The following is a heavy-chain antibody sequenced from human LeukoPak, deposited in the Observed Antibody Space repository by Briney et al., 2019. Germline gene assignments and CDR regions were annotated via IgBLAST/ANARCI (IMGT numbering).Heavy chain of an antibody. V-gene: IGHV3-21*01. CDR3: ARDQELLLRH. D-gene: IGHD1-26*01. Sequence: PGGTLRLSCAASGFTFSSYSMNWVRDAPGRGLEWVSSISSSSSYIYYADSAKDRFTISRDNAKNSLYLQMHSLRAEDTAVYVCARDQELLLRHWGQGTLATVSS. J-gene: IGHJ4*02. CDR1: GFTFSSYS. CDR2: ISSSSSYI.